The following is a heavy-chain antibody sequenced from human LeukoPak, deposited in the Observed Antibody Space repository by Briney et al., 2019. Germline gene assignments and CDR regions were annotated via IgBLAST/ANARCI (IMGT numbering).Heavy chain of an antibody. V-gene: IGHV3-23*01. CDR1: GFTLRRYA. D-gene: IGHD5-24*01. Sequence: GGSVRLSCAASGFTLRRYAMGWVRGSPGEGRECVSGIVGTSGSTFYAESVKGRFTISRDTPKNTLYLHMDSLRAEDTAVYYCAKRARDGQNSPIDCWGQGTLVTVSS. CDR2: IVGTSGST. CDR3: AKRARDGQNSPIDC. J-gene: IGHJ4*02.